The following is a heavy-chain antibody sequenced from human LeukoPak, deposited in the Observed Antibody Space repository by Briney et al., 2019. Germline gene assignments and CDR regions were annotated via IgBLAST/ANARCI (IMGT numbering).Heavy chain of an antibody. J-gene: IGHJ5*02. CDR3: ARSGGVYYDSRRHGWFDP. D-gene: IGHD3-3*01. CDR1: GGSISSHY. V-gene: IGHV4-59*11. CDR2: IYYSGST. Sequence: SETLSLTCTVSGGSISSHYWSWIRQPPGKGLEWIGYIYYSGSTNYNPSLKSRVTISVDTSKNQFSLKLSSVTAADTAVYYCARSGGVYYDSRRHGWFDPWGQGTLVTVSS.